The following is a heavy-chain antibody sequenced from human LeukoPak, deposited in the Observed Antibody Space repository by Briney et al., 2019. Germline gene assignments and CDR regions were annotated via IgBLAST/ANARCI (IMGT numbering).Heavy chain of an antibody. D-gene: IGHD3-16*01. J-gene: IGHJ3*02. V-gene: IGHV3-7*01. CDR1: GFRFGSDW. Sequence: GGSLRLSCAASGFRFGSDWMTWVRQAPGKGLEWVANINPDGNEKYYVESVKGRFTISRDNGKNSLYLQLNSLRAEDTAVYYCARYYDPAVGDAFDIWGQGTMVTVSS. CDR2: INPDGNEK. CDR3: ARYYDPAVGDAFDI.